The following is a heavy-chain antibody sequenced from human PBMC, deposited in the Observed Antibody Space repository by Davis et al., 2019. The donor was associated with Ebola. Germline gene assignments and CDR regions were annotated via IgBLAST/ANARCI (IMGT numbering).Heavy chain of an antibody. CDR1: GFTLSTHL. D-gene: IGHD3-3*01. V-gene: IGHV3-7*01. CDR3: ASTGFGVVTS. Sequence: GGSLTLSCAVSGFTLSTHLLSRVRQAPGEGAEWVANIKQDGSEKYYVDSVKGRFTISNDNAKNSLYLQMNRLRAEDTAVYYCASTGFGVVTSWGQGTLVTVSS. J-gene: IGHJ4*02. CDR2: IKQDGSEK.